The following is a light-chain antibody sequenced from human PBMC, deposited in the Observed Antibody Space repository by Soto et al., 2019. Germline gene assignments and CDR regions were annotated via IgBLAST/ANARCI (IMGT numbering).Light chain of an antibody. CDR1: QTVYTW. CDR2: KAS. J-gene: IGKJ4*01. V-gene: IGKV1-5*03. CDR3: QQYKSYSLT. Sequence: DIQMTQSPSTLSASVGDRVTITCRASQTVYTWLAWYQHKPGKAPKLLIYKASSLESGVPSRFSGSGSGTEFTLAISSLQADDFATYYCQQYKSYSLTFGGGTKVEIK.